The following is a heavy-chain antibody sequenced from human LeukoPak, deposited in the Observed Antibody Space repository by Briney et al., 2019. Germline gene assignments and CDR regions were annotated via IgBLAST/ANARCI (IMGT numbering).Heavy chain of an antibody. CDR2: ISYDGSNK. D-gene: IGHD3-3*01. Sequence: TGGSLRLSCAASGFTFSSYGMHWVRQAPGKGLEWVAVISYDGSNKYYADSVKGRFTISRDNSKNTLYLQMNSLRAEDTAVYYCAREGYEDAFDIWGQGTMVTVSS. CDR3: AREGYEDAFDI. V-gene: IGHV3-30*03. CDR1: GFTFSSYG. J-gene: IGHJ3*02.